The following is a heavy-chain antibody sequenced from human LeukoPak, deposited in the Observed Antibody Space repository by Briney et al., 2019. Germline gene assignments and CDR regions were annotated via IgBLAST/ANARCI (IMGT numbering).Heavy chain of an antibody. CDR1: GGSISSSSYY. J-gene: IGHJ3*02. D-gene: IGHD3-16*02. V-gene: IGHV4-39*07. CDR3: ARGYDYVWGSYRIDAFDI. Sequence: KPSETLSLTCPVSGGSISSSSYYWGWIRQPPGKGLEWIGSIYYSGTTYYNPSLKSRVTISVDTSKNQFSLKLSSVTAADTAVYYCARGYDYVWGSYRIDAFDIWGQGTMVTVSS. CDR2: IYYSGTT.